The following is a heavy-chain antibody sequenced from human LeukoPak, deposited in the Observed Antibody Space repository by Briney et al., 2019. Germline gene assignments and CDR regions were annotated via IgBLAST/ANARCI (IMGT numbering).Heavy chain of an antibody. V-gene: IGHV4-59*08. CDR3: ARRGGYSGYEQV. J-gene: IGHJ4*02. CDR2: IYSSGNT. Sequence: SETLSLTCSVSGGSISSYYWSWIRQPPGQGLEWIGYIYSSGNTNYNPSLKSRVAISVDTSKNQFSLNLSSVTAADTAVYYCARRGGYSGYEQVWGQGTLVTVSS. CDR1: GGSISSYY. D-gene: IGHD5-12*01.